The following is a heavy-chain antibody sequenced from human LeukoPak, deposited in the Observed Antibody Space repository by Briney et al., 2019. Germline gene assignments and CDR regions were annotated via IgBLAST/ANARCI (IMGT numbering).Heavy chain of an antibody. CDR3: ARAYSSGWPPSDY. Sequence: GGSLRLSCAASGFTFSSYAMHWVRQAPGKGLEWVAVISYDGSNKYYADSVKGRFTISRDNSKNTLYLQMNSLRAEDTAVYYCARAYSSGWPPSDYWGQGTLVTVSS. V-gene: IGHV3-30*04. CDR2: ISYDGSNK. CDR1: GFTFSSYA. D-gene: IGHD6-19*01. J-gene: IGHJ4*02.